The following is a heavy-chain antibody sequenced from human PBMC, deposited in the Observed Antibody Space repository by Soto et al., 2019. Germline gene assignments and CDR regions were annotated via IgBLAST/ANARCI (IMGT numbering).Heavy chain of an antibody. D-gene: IGHD3-10*01. J-gene: IGHJ4*02. V-gene: IGHV3-30*18. CDR1: GFTFSSYG. CDR2: ISYDGSNK. Sequence: GGSLRLSCAASGFTFSSYGMHWVRQAPGKGLEWVAVISYDGSNKYYADSVKGRFSISRDNSKNTLYLQMNSLRAEDTAVYYCAKEHFYGSGTSVNWGQGTLVTVSS. CDR3: AKEHFYGSGTSVN.